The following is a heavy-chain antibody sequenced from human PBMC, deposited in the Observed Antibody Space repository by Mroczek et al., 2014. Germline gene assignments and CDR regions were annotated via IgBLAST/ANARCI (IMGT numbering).Heavy chain of an antibody. D-gene: IGHD6-19*01. J-gene: IGHJ4*02. CDR3: ARGIRASSGWYIMAPFDY. Sequence: VQLVESGAEVKKPGASVKVSCKASGYTFTSYDINWVRQATGQGLEWMGWMNPNSGNTGYAQKFQGRVTMTRNTSISTAYMELSSLRSEDTAVYYCARGIRASSGWYIMAPFDYWGQGTLVTVSS. CDR2: MNPNSGNT. V-gene: IGHV1-8*01. CDR1: GYTFTSYD.